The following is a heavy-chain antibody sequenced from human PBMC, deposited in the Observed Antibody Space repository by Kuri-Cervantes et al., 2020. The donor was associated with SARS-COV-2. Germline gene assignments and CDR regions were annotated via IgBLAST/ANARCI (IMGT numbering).Heavy chain of an antibody. CDR1: GCSISSYY. Sequence: SETLSLTCAVFGCSISSYYWSWIRQPPGKGLEWIGYIYYSGSTDYNPSLKSRVTISVDTSKNQFSLRLSSVTAADTAVYYCAKHETCGSLISYFGRVRWYDPWGQGTMVTVSS. CDR2: IYYSGST. D-gene: IGHD2-15*01. V-gene: IGHV4-59*08. J-gene: IGHJ5*02. CDR3: AKHETCGSLISYFGRVRWYDP.